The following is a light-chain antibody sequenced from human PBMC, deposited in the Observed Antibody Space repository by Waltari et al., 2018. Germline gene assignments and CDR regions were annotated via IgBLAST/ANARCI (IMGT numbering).Light chain of an antibody. Sequence: DIQMTQSPSSLSASVGDRDPITCQGSQDIGNFLNWYQKKPGKAPKLLIYDASSLETGVPSRFSGSGSGTDFTFTIISLQPEDIATYYCQQYENTLFTFGGGTKVEIK. CDR1: QDIGNF. CDR3: QQYENTLFT. CDR2: DAS. V-gene: IGKV1-33*01. J-gene: IGKJ4*01.